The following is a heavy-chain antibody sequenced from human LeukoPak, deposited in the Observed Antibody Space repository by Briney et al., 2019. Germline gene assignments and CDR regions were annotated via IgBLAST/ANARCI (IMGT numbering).Heavy chain of an antibody. V-gene: IGHV1-18*01. CDR2: ISTYDHDT. J-gene: IGHJ5*02. D-gene: IGHD2-15*01. CDR3: VRDYFCSGGTCDDCFDP. CDR1: GYTFTNYG. Sequence: GASVKVSCKASGYTFTNYGISWVRQAPGQGLEWMAWISTYDHDTNYAQKFRGRVTMTTATSTSTAYMELRSLGSDDTAVYYCVRDYFCSGGTCDDCFDPWGQGTLVTVSS.